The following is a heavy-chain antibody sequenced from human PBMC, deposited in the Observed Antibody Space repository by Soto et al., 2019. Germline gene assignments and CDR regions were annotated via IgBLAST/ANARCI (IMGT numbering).Heavy chain of an antibody. CDR2: IFQGGTT. CDR1: GGSISSRNW. CDR3: ARRSSGWYLDY. J-gene: IGHJ4*02. Sequence: SETLSLTCGVSGGSISSRNWWSWVRQPPGKGLEWIGEIFQGGTTHYNPSLKSRVTLSVDKSKNQLSLELRSVTAADTAVYYCARRSSGWYLDYWGQGTLVTVSS. V-gene: IGHV4-4*02. D-gene: IGHD6-19*01.